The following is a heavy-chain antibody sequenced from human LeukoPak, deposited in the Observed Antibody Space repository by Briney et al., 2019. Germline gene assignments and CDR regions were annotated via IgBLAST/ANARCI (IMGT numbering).Heavy chain of an antibody. V-gene: IGHV3-23*01. Sequence: GSLRLPFSAPGFTFSSYAMGWVRQAPGKGLEGGSAIRGSGGSTYYADSVKGRFTISRDNSKNTLYLQMNSLRAEDTAVYYCAKDAYYYDSSGYYSHFDYWGQGTLVTVSS. D-gene: IGHD3-22*01. CDR3: AKDAYYYDSSGYYSHFDY. CDR2: IRGSGGST. J-gene: IGHJ4*02. CDR1: GFTFSSYA.